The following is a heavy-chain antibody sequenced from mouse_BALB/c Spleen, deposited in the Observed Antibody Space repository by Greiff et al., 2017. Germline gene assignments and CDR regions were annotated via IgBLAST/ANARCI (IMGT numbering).Heavy chain of an antibody. CDR2: ISSGGSYT. Sequence: EVQGVESGGGLVKPGGSLKLSCAASGFTFSSYAMSWVRQTPEKRLEWVATISSGGSYTYYPDSVKGRFTISRDNAKNTLYLQMSSLRSEDTAMYYCARRREWDLYGYFDVWGAGTTVTVSS. CDR3: ARRREWDLYGYFDV. CDR1: GFTFSSYA. V-gene: IGHV5-9-3*01. D-gene: IGHD4-1*01. J-gene: IGHJ1*01.